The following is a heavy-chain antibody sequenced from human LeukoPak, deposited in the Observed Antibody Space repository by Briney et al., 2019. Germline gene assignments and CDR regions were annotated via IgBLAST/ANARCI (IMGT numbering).Heavy chain of an antibody. Sequence: GGSLRLSCAASGFTFSSYGMHWVRQAPGKGLEWVAVISYDGSNKYYADSVKGRFTISRDNSKNTLYLQMNSLRAEDTAVYYCAKVYYYDSSGYPYYYYYYGMDVWGQGTTVTVSS. V-gene: IGHV3-30*18. CDR1: GFTFSSYG. CDR3: AKVYYYDSSGYPYYYYYYGMDV. J-gene: IGHJ6*02. CDR2: ISYDGSNK. D-gene: IGHD3-22*01.